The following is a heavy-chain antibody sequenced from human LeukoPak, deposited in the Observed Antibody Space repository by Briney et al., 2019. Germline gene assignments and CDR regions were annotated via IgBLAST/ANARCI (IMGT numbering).Heavy chain of an antibody. D-gene: IGHD3-3*01. V-gene: IGHV4-61*02. CDR1: GGSISSGRYY. J-gene: IGHJ3*01. CDR2: IYTSGST. Sequence: PSETLSLTCTVSGGSISSGRYYWIWIRQPAGKGLEWIGRIYTSGSTNYSPSLKSRVTISVDTSKNQFSLKLSSVTAADTAVYYCARATIFGVVILDWGQGTMVTVSS. CDR3: ARATIFGVVILD.